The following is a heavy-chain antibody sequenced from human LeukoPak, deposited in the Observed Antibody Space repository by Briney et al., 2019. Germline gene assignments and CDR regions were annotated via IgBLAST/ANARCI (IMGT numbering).Heavy chain of an antibody. V-gene: IGHV4-61*08. D-gene: IGHD3-22*01. J-gene: IGHJ4*02. CDR1: GASVSSGGYY. CDR2: IYYSGNT. Sequence: SETLSLTCTVSGASVSSGGYYWTWIRQPPGEGLEWIGYIYYSGNTNYNPSLRSRVTMSIDTSKNQFSLKLTSVTAADTVVYYCARDRYYESSGNHDSGGQGNLVTVSS. CDR3: ARDRYYESSGNHDS.